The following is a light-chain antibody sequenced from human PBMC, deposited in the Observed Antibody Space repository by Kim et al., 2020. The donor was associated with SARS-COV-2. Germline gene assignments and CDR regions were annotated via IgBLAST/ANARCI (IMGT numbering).Light chain of an antibody. J-gene: IGLJ2*01. V-gene: IGLV1-47*01. CDR2: KND. CDR3: GAWDDSLSGVL. CDR1: NANIGSNY. Sequence: GQRVTISCSGMNANIGSNYVYWYQQSPGTAPKLLIYKNDLRPSGVPDRFSGSKSGTSASLAIRGLRSEDEAEYFCGAWDDSLSGVLFGGGTQLTVL.